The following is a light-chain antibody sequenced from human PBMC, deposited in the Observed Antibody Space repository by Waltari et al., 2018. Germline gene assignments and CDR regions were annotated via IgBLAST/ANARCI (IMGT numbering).Light chain of an antibody. J-gene: IGLJ2*01. V-gene: IGLV4-69*02. CDR1: SDHNNYV. CDR3: QTWGTAIHV. Sequence: QLVLTQSPSASASLGASVKLTCTLTSDHNNYVISWHQHQPERGPRFLMKLSAAGGHIQGDGIPARFSGYSSGAERYLTISSLQSEDEGEYFCQTWGTAIHVFGGGTKLTVL. CDR2: LSAAGGH.